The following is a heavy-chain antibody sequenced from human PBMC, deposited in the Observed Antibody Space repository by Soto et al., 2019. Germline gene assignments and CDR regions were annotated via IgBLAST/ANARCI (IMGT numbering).Heavy chain of an antibody. Sequence: GGSLRLSCAASGFNVNSDYMNWVRPTPGKGLEWVASIYSGETTYYADSVRGRFTISSDKSKNTLYFQLSSLRIEDTAVYYCTRDGRGLGRLSLFEYWGQGVLVTVSS. J-gene: IGHJ4*02. CDR3: TRDGRGLGRLSLFEY. CDR1: GFNVNSDY. CDR2: IYSGETT. V-gene: IGHV3-53*01. D-gene: IGHD2-21*02.